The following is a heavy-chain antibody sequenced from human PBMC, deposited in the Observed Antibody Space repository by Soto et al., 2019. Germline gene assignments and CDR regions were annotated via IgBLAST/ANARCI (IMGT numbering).Heavy chain of an antibody. CDR1: GFFISSGNY. D-gene: IGHD2-15*01. V-gene: IGHV4-38-2*01. CDR3: ARARWYDAFDV. CDR2: IFHGGNT. Sequence: AETLSLTCAVSGFFISSGNYWGWIRKPPGKGLEWIGSIFHGGNTYYNPSLKSRVTISVDMSKNQFSLKLNSVTAADTAVYYCARARWYDAFDVWGQGTVVTVSS. J-gene: IGHJ3*01.